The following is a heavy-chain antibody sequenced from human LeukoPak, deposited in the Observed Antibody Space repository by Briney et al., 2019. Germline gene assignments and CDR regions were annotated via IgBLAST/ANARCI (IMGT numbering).Heavy chain of an antibody. J-gene: IGHJ4*02. Sequence: GGSLRLSCAASGFTFSNAWMNWVRQAPGKGLEWVARIKTKTDGGTTDYAAPVKGRFTILRDDSKNTVYLQMNSLKTEDTALYYCVSQWFDYWGQGTLVTVSS. CDR2: IKTKTDGGTT. CDR3: VSQWFDY. V-gene: IGHV3-15*01. D-gene: IGHD2-8*01. CDR1: GFTFSNAW.